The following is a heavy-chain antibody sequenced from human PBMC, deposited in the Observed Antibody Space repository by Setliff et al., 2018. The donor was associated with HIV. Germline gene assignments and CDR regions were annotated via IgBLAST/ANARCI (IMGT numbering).Heavy chain of an antibody. J-gene: IGHJ5*02. CDR2: IIPIFGTA. CDR3: ARDPREYYYDSSGSWFDP. Sequence: VKVSCKASGGTFSSYAISWVRQAPGQGLEWMGGIIPIFGTANYAQKFQGRVTITADESTSTAYMELSSLRSEDTAVYYCARDPREYYYDSSGSWFDPWGQGTLVTVSS. D-gene: IGHD3-22*01. CDR1: GGTFSSYA. V-gene: IGHV1-69*13.